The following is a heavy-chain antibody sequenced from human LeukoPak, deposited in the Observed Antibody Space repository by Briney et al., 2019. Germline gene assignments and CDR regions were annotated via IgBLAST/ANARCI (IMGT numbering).Heavy chain of an antibody. J-gene: IGHJ3*02. CDR3: ARVTDYDILSRGAFDI. CDR1: GDSVSSNSAA. Sequence: SQTLSLTCAISGDSVSSNSAAWNWIRQSPSRGLEWLGRTYYRSKWYNDYAVSVKSRITINPDTSKNQFSLQLNYVPPEDTAVYYCARVTDYDILSRGAFDIWGQGTMVTVSS. D-gene: IGHD3-9*01. CDR2: TYYRSKWYN. V-gene: IGHV6-1*01.